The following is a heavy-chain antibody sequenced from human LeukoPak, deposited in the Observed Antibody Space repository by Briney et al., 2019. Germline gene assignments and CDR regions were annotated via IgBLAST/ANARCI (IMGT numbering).Heavy chain of an antibody. CDR1: GYSFTSYW. J-gene: IGHJ6*02. Sequence: GESLKISCKGSGYSFTSYWIGWVRQMPGKVLEWMGIIYPGDSDTTYSPSFQGQVTISADKSISTAYLQWSSLKASDTAMYYCARQDGYCSSTSCYADYYYGMDVWGQGTTVTVSS. CDR3: ARQDGYCSSTSCYADYYYGMDV. V-gene: IGHV5-51*01. D-gene: IGHD2-2*01. CDR2: IYPGDSDT.